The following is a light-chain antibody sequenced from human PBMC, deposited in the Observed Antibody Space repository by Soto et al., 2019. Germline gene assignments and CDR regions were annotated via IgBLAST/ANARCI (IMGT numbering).Light chain of an antibody. CDR3: SAYTARSTLV. V-gene: IGLV2-14*01. CDR1: MRDVGAYNL. J-gene: IGLJ3*02. Sequence: QSALTQPASVSGSAGQSLTISCSGTMRDVGAYNLVSWYQQHPGTAPKLIIYEVRNRPSGISSRFSGSRSGNTASLTIYGLQPEDEGEYYCSAYTARSTLVCGVGTK. CDR2: EVR.